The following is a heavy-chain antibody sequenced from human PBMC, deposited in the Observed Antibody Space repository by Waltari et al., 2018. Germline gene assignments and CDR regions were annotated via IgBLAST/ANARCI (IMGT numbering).Heavy chain of an antibody. J-gene: IGHJ5*02. Sequence: QVQLVQSGAEVKKPGASVKVPCKASGYTFTGHSMNWLRQAPGQGLECMGWINPNSGGTNYEQKFQGWVTMTRDTSISTAYMELSRLRSDDTAVYYCAIGYDFWSGYLTWGQGTLVTVSS. CDR2: INPNSGGT. CDR3: AIGYDFWSGYLT. V-gene: IGHV1-2*04. D-gene: IGHD3-3*01. CDR1: GYTFTGHS.